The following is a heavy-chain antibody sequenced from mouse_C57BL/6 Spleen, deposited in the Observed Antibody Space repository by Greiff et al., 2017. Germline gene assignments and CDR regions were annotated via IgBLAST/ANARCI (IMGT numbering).Heavy chain of an antibody. CDR1: GYTFTSYW. D-gene: IGHD1-1*01. Sequence: QVQLKQSGAELVRPGSSVKLSCKASGYTFTSYWMHWVKQRPIQGLEWIGNIDPSDSETHYNQKFKDKATLTVDKSSSTAYMQLSSLTSEDSAVYYCARGTTVVAYYAMDYWGQGTSVTVSS. CDR2: IDPSDSET. V-gene: IGHV1-52*01. J-gene: IGHJ4*01. CDR3: ARGTTVVAYYAMDY.